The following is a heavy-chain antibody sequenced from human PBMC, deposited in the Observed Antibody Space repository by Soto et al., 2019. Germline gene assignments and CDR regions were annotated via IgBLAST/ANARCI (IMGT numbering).Heavy chain of an antibody. CDR3: ARDYCSGGSCYPSLIYYYYGMDV. CDR2: ISSSSSTI. V-gene: IGHV3-48*02. Sequence: PGGSLRLSCAASGFTFSSYSMNWVRQAPGKGLEWVSYISSSSSTIYYADSVKGRFTISRDNAKNSLYLQMNSLRDEDTAVYHCARDYCSGGSCYPSLIYYYYGMDVWGQGTTVTVSS. J-gene: IGHJ6*02. D-gene: IGHD2-15*01. CDR1: GFTFSSYS.